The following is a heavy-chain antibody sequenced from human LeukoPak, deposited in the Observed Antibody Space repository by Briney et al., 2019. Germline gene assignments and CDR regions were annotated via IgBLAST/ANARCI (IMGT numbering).Heavy chain of an antibody. V-gene: IGHV1-18*01. CDR3: GREPRYRPIDY. J-gene: IGHJ4*02. CDR2: ISPYGGNT. D-gene: IGHD3-9*01. CDR1: GYTLISYS. Sequence: ASVKVSCKASGYTLISYSLTWVRQAPGQGLEWMGWISPYGGNTNYAENFQDRVTLTTDTSTGTAYMELRSLRSDDTAVYYCGREPRYRPIDYWGQGTLVTVSS.